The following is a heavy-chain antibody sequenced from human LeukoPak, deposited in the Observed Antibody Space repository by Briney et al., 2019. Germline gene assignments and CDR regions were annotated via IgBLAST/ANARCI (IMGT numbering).Heavy chain of an antibody. CDR3: AKDRGMTTVTYFDY. CDR2: ISGGGGNT. CDR1: GFTFSNYA. J-gene: IGHJ4*02. D-gene: IGHD4-17*01. V-gene: IGHV3-23*01. Sequence: GGSLRLSCVASGFTFSNYAMSWVRQAPGKGLEWVSAISGGGGNTYYADSVKGRVTISRDNSKSTLYLQMNSLRAEDTAVYYCAKDRGMTTVTYFDYWGQGTLVTVSS.